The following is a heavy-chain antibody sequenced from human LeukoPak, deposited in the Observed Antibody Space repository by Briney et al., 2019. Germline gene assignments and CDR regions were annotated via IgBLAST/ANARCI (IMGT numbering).Heavy chain of an antibody. CDR1: GGSISSYY. J-gene: IGHJ5*02. V-gene: IGHV4-4*07. CDR2: IYTSGST. CDR3: ARGGYYGSGNDFRFDP. Sequence: PSETLPLTCTVSGGSISSYYWSWIRQPAGKGLEWIGRIYTSGSTNYNPSLKSRVTMSVDTSKNQFSLKLNSVTAADTAVYYCARGGYYGSGNDFRFDPWGQGTLVTVSS. D-gene: IGHD3-10*01.